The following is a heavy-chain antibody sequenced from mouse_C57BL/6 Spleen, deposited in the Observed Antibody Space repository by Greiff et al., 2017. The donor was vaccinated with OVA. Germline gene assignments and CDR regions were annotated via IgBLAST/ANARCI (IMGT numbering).Heavy chain of an antibody. CDR1: GYTFTSYW. J-gene: IGHJ4*01. CDR2: IDPSDSYT. D-gene: IGHD6-1*02. Sequence: VQLQQPGAELVRPGASVKLSCKASGYTFTSYWMHWVKQRPGQGLEWIGVIDPSDSYTNYNQKFKGKATLTVDTSSSTAYMPLSSLTSEDSAVYYGAKESYRRYYDLDYWGQGTTVTVSS. V-gene: IGHV1-59*01. CDR3: AKESYRRYYDLDY.